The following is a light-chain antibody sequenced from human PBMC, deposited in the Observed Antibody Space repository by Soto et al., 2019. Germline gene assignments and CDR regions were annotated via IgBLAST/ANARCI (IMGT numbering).Light chain of an antibody. V-gene: IGLV2-14*01. Sequence: QSALTQPASVSGSPGQSITISCTGASSDVGGYNYVSWYQQYPGKAPKLMIYEVSNRPSGISDRFSAPKSGNTASLTISGLQAEDEADYYCSSYANGGSRVFGTGT. CDR2: EVS. J-gene: IGLJ1*01. CDR1: SSDVGGYNY. CDR3: SSYANGGSRV.